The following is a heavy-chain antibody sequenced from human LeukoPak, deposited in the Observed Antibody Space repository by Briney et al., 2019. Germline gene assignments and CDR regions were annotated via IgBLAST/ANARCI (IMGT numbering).Heavy chain of an antibody. CDR3: AKTTHNWNYRAYFDY. V-gene: IGHV3-23*01. CDR1: GFTFSSYA. J-gene: IGHJ4*02. D-gene: IGHD1-7*01. CDR2: ISGSGGST. Sequence: GGSLRLSCAASGFTFSSYAMSWVRQAPGKGLEWVSAISGSGGSTYYADSVKGRFTISRDNSKNTLYLQVNSLRAEDTAVYYCAKTTHNWNYRAYFDYWGQGTLVTVSS.